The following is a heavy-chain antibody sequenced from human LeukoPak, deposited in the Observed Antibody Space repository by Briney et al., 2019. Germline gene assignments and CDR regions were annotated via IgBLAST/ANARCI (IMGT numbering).Heavy chain of an antibody. CDR2: IFLSDSDT. CDR3: ARHEVTAAAGTEFDS. D-gene: IGHD6-13*01. J-gene: IGHJ4*02. Sequence: PGESLKISCQASGYKFTNYWIGWVRQMPGKGLEWMGIIFLSDSDTRYSPSFQGQVTISADKSTSTAYLHWSTLKASDTAIYYCARHEVTAAAGTEFDSWGQGTLVTVSS. V-gene: IGHV5-51*01. CDR1: GYKFTNYW.